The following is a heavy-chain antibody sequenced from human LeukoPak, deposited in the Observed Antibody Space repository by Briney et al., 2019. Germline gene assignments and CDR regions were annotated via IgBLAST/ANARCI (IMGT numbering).Heavy chain of an antibody. J-gene: IGHJ6*03. Sequence: PGRSLRLSCAASGFIFDDYAMHWVRQAPGKGLEWVSGITWNSDSIDYADSVKGRFTISRDNAKNSLYLQMNSRRAEDTALYHCARAPRRQWLVPYYYYYYMDVWGKGTTVTMSS. CDR1: GFIFDDYA. CDR2: ITWNSDSI. CDR3: ARAPRRQWLVPYYYYYYMDV. V-gene: IGHV3-9*01. D-gene: IGHD6-19*01.